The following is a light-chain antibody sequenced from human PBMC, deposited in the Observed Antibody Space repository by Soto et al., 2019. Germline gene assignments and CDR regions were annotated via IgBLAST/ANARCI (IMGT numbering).Light chain of an antibody. CDR2: GAS. V-gene: IGKV3-20*01. CDR3: QQYANSPPE. J-gene: IGKJ1*01. CDR1: QSVSSRY. Sequence: ELVLTQSPGTLSLSPGERATLSCRASQSVSSRYLARYQQKPGQAPRLLLYGASSRATVIPDTFSGSGSGTDFTLTISRLEPEEFAVEYCQQYANSPPEFGQGTKVEIK.